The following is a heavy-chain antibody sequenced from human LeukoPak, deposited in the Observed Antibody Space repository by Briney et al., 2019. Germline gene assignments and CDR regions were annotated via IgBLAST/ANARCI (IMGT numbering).Heavy chain of an antibody. J-gene: IGHJ6*03. Sequence: SETLSLTCTVSGYSISSGYYWGWIRQPPGKGLEWIGIIYHSGSTYYNPSLKSRVTISVDTSKNQFSLKLSSVTAADTAVYYCARAGAMEYYDFWSGYYPMDVWGKGTTVTFSS. CDR1: GYSISSGYY. CDR3: ARAGAMEYYDFWSGYYPMDV. V-gene: IGHV4-38-2*02. D-gene: IGHD3-3*01. CDR2: IYHSGST.